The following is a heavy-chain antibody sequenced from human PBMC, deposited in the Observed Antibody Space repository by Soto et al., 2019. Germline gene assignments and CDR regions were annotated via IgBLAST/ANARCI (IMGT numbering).Heavy chain of an antibody. CDR2: IYYSGST. Sequence: PSETLSLTCTVSGGSLSRYYWSWIRQPPGKGLEWIGYIYYSGSTNYNPSLESRVTISVDSSKNQFSLKLTSVTAADTAVYYCARDDLGIVATIFVYWGQGTQVTVSS. D-gene: IGHD5-12*01. J-gene: IGHJ4*02. CDR3: ARDDLGIVATIFVY. CDR1: GGSLSRYY. V-gene: IGHV4-59*01.